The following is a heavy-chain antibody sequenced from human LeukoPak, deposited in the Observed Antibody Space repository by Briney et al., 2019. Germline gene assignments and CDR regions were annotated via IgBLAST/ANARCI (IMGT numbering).Heavy chain of an antibody. V-gene: IGHV1-24*01. J-gene: IGHJ4*02. Sequence: ASVKVSCKVSGYTLTELSMHWVRQAPGKGLEWMGGFDPEDGETIYAQKFQGRVAKTEDTSTDTAYMELSSLRSEDTAVYYCATGRMATIPFDYWGQGTLVTVSS. CDR1: GYTLTELS. CDR2: FDPEDGET. CDR3: ATGRMATIPFDY. D-gene: IGHD5-24*01.